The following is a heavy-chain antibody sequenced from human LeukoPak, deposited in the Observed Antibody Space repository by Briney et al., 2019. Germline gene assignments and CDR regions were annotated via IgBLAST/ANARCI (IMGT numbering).Heavy chain of an antibody. CDR3: ARSRGWLQSHPLGY. D-gene: IGHD5-24*01. CDR2: IYTSGST. V-gene: IGHV4-4*07. J-gene: IGHJ4*02. Sequence: SETLSLTCTVSGGSISSYYWSWIRQPAGKGLEWIGRIYTSGSTNYNPSLKSRVTLSVDTSKNQFSLKLSSVTAADTAVYYCARSRGWLQSHPLGYWGQGTLVTVSS. CDR1: GGSISSYY.